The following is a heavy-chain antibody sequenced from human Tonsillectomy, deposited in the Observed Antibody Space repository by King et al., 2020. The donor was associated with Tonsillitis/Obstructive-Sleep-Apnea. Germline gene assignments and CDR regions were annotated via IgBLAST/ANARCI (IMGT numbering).Heavy chain of an antibody. V-gene: IGHV1-2*04. CDR3: ARDSGVFLWFGESINWFDP. CDR2: SNPNSGGT. CDR1: GYTFTGDY. J-gene: IGHJ5*02. D-gene: IGHD3-10*01. Sequence: QLVQSGAEVKKPGASVKVSCKASGYTFTGDYMHWVRQAPGQGLEWVGWSNPNSGGTNYAQKFQGCGTMTRETSISAAYMERGGLRSDDTAVYYCARDSGVFLWFGESINWFDPWGQGTLVTVSS.